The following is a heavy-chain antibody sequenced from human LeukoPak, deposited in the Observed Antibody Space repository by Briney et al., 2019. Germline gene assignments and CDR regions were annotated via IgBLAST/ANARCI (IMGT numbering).Heavy chain of an antibody. Sequence: ASVKVSCKASGYTFTGYYMHWVRQAPGQGLEWMGWINPNTGATNYAQKFQGRVTMTTDASISTAYVELSRLRSDDTAVYYCATLLDLYYFDYWGQGTLVTVSS. J-gene: IGHJ4*02. CDR3: ATLLDLYYFDY. CDR2: INPNTGAT. CDR1: GYTFTGYY. V-gene: IGHV1-2*02.